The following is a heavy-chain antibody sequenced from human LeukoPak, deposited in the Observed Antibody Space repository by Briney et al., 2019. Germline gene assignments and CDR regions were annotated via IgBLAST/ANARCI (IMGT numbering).Heavy chain of an antibody. J-gene: IGHJ3*02. Sequence: SETLSLTCTVSGGSIGTYYWTRIRQPPGKGLEWIGYIDYSGSTKFNPSLKSRVTMSIDTSKNQFSLRLSSVTAADTAAYYCTRGRRSSNVHDAFDIWGQGTMVTVSS. CDR2: IDYSGST. V-gene: IGHV4-59*01. CDR3: TRGRRSSNVHDAFDI. CDR1: GGSIGTYY. D-gene: IGHD3-10*02.